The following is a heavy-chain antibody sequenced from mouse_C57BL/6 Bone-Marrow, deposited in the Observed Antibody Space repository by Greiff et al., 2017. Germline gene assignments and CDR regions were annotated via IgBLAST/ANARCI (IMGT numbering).Heavy chain of an antibody. CDR1: GFTFSSYG. CDR3: ARGGYFDV. Sequence: EVKLVESGGDLVKPGGSLKLSCAASGFTFSSYGMSWVRQTPDKRLEWVATISSGGSYTYYPDSVKGRFTISRDNAKNTLYLQMSSLKSEDTAMYYCARGGYFDVWATGPTVTVSS. J-gene: IGHJ1*03. V-gene: IGHV5-6*01. CDR2: ISSGGSYT.